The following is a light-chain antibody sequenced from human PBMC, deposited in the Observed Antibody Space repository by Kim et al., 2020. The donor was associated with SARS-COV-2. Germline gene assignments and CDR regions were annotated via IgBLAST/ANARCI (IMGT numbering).Light chain of an antibody. Sequence: EIVMTQSPASLSASPGERVTLSCRASQSVSSNLARYQQKPGQPPRLLIYGASTRATGIPARFSGSGSGTEFTLTISILQSEDFAVYYCQRYNSWPPWTFGQGTKVEIK. CDR3: QRYNSWPPWT. J-gene: IGKJ1*01. V-gene: IGKV3-15*01. CDR1: QSVSSN. CDR2: GAS.